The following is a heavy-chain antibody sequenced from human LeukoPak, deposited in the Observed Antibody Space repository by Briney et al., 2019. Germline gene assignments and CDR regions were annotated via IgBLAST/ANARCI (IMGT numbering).Heavy chain of an antibody. CDR2: IRSKANSYAT. J-gene: IGHJ6*02. Sequence: PGGSLRLSCAASGFTFSGSAMHWVRQASGKGLEGVGRIRSKANSYATAYAASVKGSCTISRDDSKNTADLQMNSLKTEDTAVYYCTRLEDYDILTGYPPLGYYGMDVWGQGTTVTVSS. CDR3: TRLEDYDILTGYPPLGYYGMDV. CDR1: GFTFSGSA. V-gene: IGHV3-73*01. D-gene: IGHD3-9*01.